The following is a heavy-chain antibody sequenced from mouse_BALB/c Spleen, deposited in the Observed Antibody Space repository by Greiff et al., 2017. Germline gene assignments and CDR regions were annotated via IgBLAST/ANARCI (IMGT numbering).Heavy chain of an antibody. CDR3: TRGTARATFAY. D-gene: IGHD3-2*01. CDR2: IYPSDSYT. V-gene: IGHV1-69*02. CDR1: GYTFTSYW. J-gene: IGHJ3*01. Sequence: QVHVKQPGAELVRPGASVKLSCKASGYTFTSYWINWVKQRPGQGLEWIGNIYPSDSYTNYNQKFKDKATLTVDKSSSTAYMQLSSPTSEDSAVYYCTRGTARATFAYWGQGTLVTVSA.